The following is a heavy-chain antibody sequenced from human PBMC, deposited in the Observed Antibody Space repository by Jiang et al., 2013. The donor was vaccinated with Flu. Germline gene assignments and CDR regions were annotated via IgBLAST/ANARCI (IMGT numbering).Heavy chain of an antibody. CDR2: IWYDGRTK. CDR3: AKDRHVSYYYNYYTMDV. Sequence: AVQPGRSLRLSCAASGFSFSYSGMHWVRQAPGKGLEWVAVIWYDGRTKFYVDSVKGRFTISRDNSKNTLYLQMNNLRAEDTAVYYCAKDRHVSYYYNYYTMDVWGQGTTVTVFS. CDR1: GFSFSYSG. V-gene: IGHV3-33*06. J-gene: IGHJ6*02. D-gene: IGHD5-24*01.